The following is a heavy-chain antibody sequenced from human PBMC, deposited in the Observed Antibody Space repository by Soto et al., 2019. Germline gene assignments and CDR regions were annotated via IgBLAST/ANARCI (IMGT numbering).Heavy chain of an antibody. J-gene: IGHJ3*02. CDR3: ARDRPGDEGDAFDI. V-gene: IGHV3-53*02. CDR2: LYSGGST. CDR1: GLTVSSNY. Sequence: EVQLVETGGGLIQPGGSLRLSCAASGLTVSSNYMNWVHQAPGKGLEWVSVLYSGGSTHYAGSVKGRFIISRDNSKNTLYLQMNSLRAEDTAVYYCARDRPGDEGDAFDIWGHGTMVTVSS. D-gene: IGHD3-10*01.